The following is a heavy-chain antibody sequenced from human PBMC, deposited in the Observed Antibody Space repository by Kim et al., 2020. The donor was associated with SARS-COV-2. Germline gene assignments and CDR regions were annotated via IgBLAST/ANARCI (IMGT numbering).Heavy chain of an antibody. CDR2: INPSGGST. Sequence: ASVKVSCKASGYTFTSYYMHWVLQAPGQGLEWMGIINPSGGSTSYAQKFQGRVTMTRDTSTSTVYMELSSLRSEDTAVYYCARDIVVVVAATRYYYGMDVWGQGTTVTVSS. CDR1: GYTFTSYY. J-gene: IGHJ6*02. CDR3: ARDIVVVVAATRYYYGMDV. D-gene: IGHD2-15*01. V-gene: IGHV1-46*01.